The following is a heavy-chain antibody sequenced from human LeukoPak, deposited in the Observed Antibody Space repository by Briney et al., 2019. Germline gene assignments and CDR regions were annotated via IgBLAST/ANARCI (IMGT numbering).Heavy chain of an antibody. V-gene: IGHV3-53*01. CDR1: RFTVSSNY. CDR3: AGGIGGFYDSSGYYNY. D-gene: IGHD3-22*01. J-gene: IGHJ4*02. Sequence: GGSLRLSCAASRFTVSSNYMSWVRQAPGKGLEWVSVIYSGVTTYYAESVKGRFTISRDNSKNTLFPQMNSLRAEDTAVYYCAGGIGGFYDSSGYYNYWGQGTLVTVSS. CDR2: IYSGVTT.